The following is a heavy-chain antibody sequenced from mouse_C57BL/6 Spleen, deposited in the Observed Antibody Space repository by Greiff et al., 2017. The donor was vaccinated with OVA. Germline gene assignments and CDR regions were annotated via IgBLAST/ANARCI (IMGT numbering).Heavy chain of an antibody. CDR1: GYTFTSYW. V-gene: IGHV1-52*01. J-gene: IGHJ2*01. CDR3: ARSAPFIYYDRSYYFDY. CDR2: IDPSDSET. D-gene: IGHD2-4*01. Sequence: QVQLQQPGAELVRPGSSVKLSCKASGYTFTSYWMHWVKQRPIQGLEWIGNIDPSDSETHYNQKFKDKATLTVDNASSTAYMQLSSLTSEDSAVYYCARSAPFIYYDRSYYFDYWGQGTTLTVSS.